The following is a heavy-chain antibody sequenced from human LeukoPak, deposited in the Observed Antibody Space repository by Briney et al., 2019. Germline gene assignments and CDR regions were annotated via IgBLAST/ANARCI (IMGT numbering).Heavy chain of an antibody. Sequence: ASVKVSCKASGYTFTGYYMHWVRQAPGQGLEWMGWMNPNTGNTGYAQKLQGRVTMTRNTSITTAYMELSSLRSEDTAMYYCARGDGYNLYWGQGTLVTVSS. CDR2: MNPNTGNT. V-gene: IGHV1-8*02. J-gene: IGHJ4*02. CDR1: GYTFTGYY. CDR3: ARGDGYNLY. D-gene: IGHD5-24*01.